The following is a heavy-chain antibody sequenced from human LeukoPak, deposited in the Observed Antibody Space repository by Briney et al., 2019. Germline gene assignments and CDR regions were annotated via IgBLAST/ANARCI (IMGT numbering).Heavy chain of an antibody. Sequence: GGSLRLSCAASGFTLSRYGMHWVRQAPGKGLEWVAVIWYDGSIKYYAESVKGRFTISKDNSKNALYLQMNSLRAEDTAVYYCAKADEMNMDYWGQGTLVTVSS. D-gene: IGHD2/OR15-2a*01. CDR3: AKADEMNMDY. CDR1: GFTLSRYG. V-gene: IGHV3-33*06. J-gene: IGHJ4*02. CDR2: IWYDGSIK.